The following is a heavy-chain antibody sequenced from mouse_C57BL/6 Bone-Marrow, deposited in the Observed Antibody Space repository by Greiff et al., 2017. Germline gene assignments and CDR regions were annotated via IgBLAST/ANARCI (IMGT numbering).Heavy chain of an antibody. CDR2: IWGGGST. V-gene: IGHV2-9*01. J-gene: IGHJ4*01. CDR3: AKNYYGSSYPYYAMDD. D-gene: IGHD1-1*01. Sequence: VKLMESGPGLVAPSQSLSITCTVSGFSLTSYGVDWVRQPPGKGLEWLGVIWGGGSTNYNSALMSRLSISKDNSKSQVFLKMNSLQTDDTAMYYCAKNYYGSSYPYYAMDDWGQGTSVTVSS. CDR1: GFSLTSYG.